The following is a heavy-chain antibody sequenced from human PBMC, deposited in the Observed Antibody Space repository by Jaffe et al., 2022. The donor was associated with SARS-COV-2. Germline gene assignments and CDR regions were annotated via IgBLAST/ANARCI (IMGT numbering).Heavy chain of an antibody. V-gene: IGHV4-59*01. CDR3: ARGFRGELPTRAFDI. D-gene: IGHD1-26*01. Sequence: QVQLQESGPGLVKPSETLSLTCTVSGGSISSYYWSWIRQPPGKGLEWIGYIYYSGSTNYNPSLKSRVTISVDTSKNQFSLKLSSVTAADTAVYYCARGFRGELPTRAFDIWGQGTMVTVSS. CDR1: GGSISSYY. J-gene: IGHJ3*02. CDR2: IYYSGST.